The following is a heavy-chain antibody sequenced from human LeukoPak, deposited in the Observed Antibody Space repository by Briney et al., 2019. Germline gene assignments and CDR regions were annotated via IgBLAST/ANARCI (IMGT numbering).Heavy chain of an antibody. J-gene: IGHJ5*02. CDR3: AKDHVVRGVIPYGNWFDP. CDR1: GFTFSSYG. D-gene: IGHD3-10*01. Sequence: PGGSLRLSCAASGFTFSSYGMHWVRQAPGKGLEWVAVISYDGSNKYYADSVKGRFTISRDNSKNTLYLQTNSLRAEDTAVYYCAKDHVVRGVIPYGNWFDPWGQGTLVTVSS. CDR2: ISYDGSNK. V-gene: IGHV3-30*18.